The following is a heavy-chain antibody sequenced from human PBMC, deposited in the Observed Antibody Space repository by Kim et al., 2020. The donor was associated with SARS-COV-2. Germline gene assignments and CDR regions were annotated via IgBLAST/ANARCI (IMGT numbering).Heavy chain of an antibody. D-gene: IGHD3-10*01. V-gene: IGHV4-31*03. CDR1: GGSISSGGYF. CDR2: IYYSGST. Sequence: SETLSLTCTVSGGSISSGGYFWSWIRQHPGKGLEWIGYIYYSGSTYYNPSLKSRITISFDTSKNQFSLTLSSVTAADTAVYYCARGASGFGEVSWFDPRG. J-gene: IGHJ5*02. CDR3: ARGASGFGEVSWFDP.